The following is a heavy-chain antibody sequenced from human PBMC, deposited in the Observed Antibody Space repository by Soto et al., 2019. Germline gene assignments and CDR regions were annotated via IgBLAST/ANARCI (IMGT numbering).Heavy chain of an antibody. Sequence: QVQLQQSGPRLVKPSETLSLTCTVSSGPSSSYNWGWIRQSPGRRLERIGYVYNTGGSGYNPSLASRVTISADTSTTIISLTLTSVTAADTAVYYCVRQGSGYVHRLFDVWGQGTTVTVSS. CDR3: VRQGSGYVHRLFDV. J-gene: IGHJ6*02. V-gene: IGHV4-59*08. D-gene: IGHD6-25*01. CDR2: VYNTGGS. CDR1: SGPSSSYN.